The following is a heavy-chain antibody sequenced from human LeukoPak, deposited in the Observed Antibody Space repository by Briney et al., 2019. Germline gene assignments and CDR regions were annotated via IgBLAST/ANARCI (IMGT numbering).Heavy chain of an antibody. CDR2: IYYSGST. CDR1: GGSISSYY. J-gene: IGHJ4*02. V-gene: IGHV4-59*01. CDR3: ARVGHDLSSSSEQFDY. Sequence: SETLSLTCTVSGGSISSYYWSWIRQPPGKGLEWIGYIYYSGSTNYYPSLKSRVTISVDTSKNQFSLKLSSVTAADTAVYYCARVGHDLSSSSEQFDYWGQGTLVTVSS. D-gene: IGHD6-6*01.